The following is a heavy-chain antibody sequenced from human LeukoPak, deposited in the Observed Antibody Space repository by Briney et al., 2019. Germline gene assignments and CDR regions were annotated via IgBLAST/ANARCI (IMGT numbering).Heavy chain of an antibody. Sequence: ASVKVSCRASGYAFTTIGFSWVRQAPGQGLEWMGWISGANGNTNYAPQFQGRVTMTIDTSTSTAFMELRSLRSDDRAVYSCATDHYNAFHFWGQGTMVIVSS. CDR2: ISGANGNT. J-gene: IGHJ3*01. D-gene: IGHD3-10*01. CDR1: GYAFTTIG. V-gene: IGHV1-18*04. CDR3: ATDHYNAFHF.